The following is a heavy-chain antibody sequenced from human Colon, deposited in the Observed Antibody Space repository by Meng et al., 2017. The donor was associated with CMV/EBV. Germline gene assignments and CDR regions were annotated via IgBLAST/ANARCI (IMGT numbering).Heavy chain of an antibody. V-gene: IGHV3-48*03. CDR2: IGSSGGAI. CDR3: ARKGWNYREAFDI. Sequence: GSRRLSGVASGFTFSSYEMNWVRQAPGKGLEWISHIGSSGGAIYYGDSVKGRFTISRDNAKNSLYLQMNSLRAEDTAVYYCARKGWNYREAFDIWGQGTVVTVSS. J-gene: IGHJ3*02. CDR1: GFTFSSYE. D-gene: IGHD3-16*02.